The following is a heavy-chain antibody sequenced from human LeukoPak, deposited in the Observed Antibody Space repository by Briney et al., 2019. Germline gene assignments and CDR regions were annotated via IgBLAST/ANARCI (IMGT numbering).Heavy chain of an antibody. V-gene: IGHV3-48*01. CDR1: GLTFRGYD. J-gene: IGHJ4*02. D-gene: IGHD3-10*01. CDR2: TSTSTNRT. Sequence: GGSLRLSSVTSGLTFRGYDMFWVSQPPGKGMEWISYTSTSTNRTLYTNSVKGRFTISRDNAKNSLYLQMNSLRAEDTAVYYCARDSEGRYYGSGSYYTFDYWGQGILVTVSS. CDR3: ARDSEGRYYGSGSYYTFDY.